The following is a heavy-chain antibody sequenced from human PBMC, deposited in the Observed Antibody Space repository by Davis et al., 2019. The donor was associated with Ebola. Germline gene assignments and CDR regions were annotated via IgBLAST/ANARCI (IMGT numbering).Heavy chain of an antibody. D-gene: IGHD3-3*01. CDR3: ARGRKISIFGVVPPYFDY. Sequence: AASVKVSCKASGYTFTSYAMHWVRQAPGQRLKWMGWINAGNGNTKYSQKFQGRVTMTRNTSISTAYMELSSLRSEDTAVYYCARGRKISIFGVVPPYFDYWGQGTLVTVSS. CDR1: GYTFTSYA. J-gene: IGHJ4*02. CDR2: INAGNGNT. V-gene: IGHV1-3*01.